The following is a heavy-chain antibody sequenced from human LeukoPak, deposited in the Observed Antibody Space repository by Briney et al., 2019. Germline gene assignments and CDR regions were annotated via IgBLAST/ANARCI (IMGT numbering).Heavy chain of an antibody. D-gene: IGHD3-3*01. CDR1: GFTFSSYW. Sequence: GGSLRLSCAASGFTFSSYWMSWVRQAPGKGLEWVADIKQDGGEKNYVDSMKGRFTISRDNAKNSLYLQMNSLRAEDTAVYYCAKDLATFFYWGQGTLVTVSS. V-gene: IGHV3-7*03. CDR3: AKDLATFFY. J-gene: IGHJ4*02. CDR2: IKQDGGEK.